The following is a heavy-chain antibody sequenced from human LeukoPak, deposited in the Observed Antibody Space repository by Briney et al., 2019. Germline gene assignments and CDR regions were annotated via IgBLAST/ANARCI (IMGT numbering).Heavy chain of an antibody. J-gene: IGHJ2*01. CDR3: ARARGYSYGYPWWFDL. CDR1: GYTFTSYG. CDR2: ISAYNGNT. V-gene: IGHV1-18*01. D-gene: IGHD5-18*01. Sequence: ASVKVSCKASGYTFTSYGISWVRQAPGQGLEWMGWISAYNGNTNYAQKLQGRVTMTTDTSISTAYVELSRLRSDDTAVCYCARARGYSYGYPWWFDLWGRGTLVTVSS.